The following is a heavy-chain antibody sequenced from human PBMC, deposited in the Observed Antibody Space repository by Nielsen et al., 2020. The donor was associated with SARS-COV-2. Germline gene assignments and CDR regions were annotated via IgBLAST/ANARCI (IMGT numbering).Heavy chain of an antibody. CDR3: AREGQYGDYVSSSLDY. V-gene: IGHV3-30*03. CDR2: ISYDGSNK. J-gene: IGHJ4*02. Sequence: GGSLRLSCAASGFTFSSYGMHWVRQAPGKGLEWVAVISYDGSNKYYADSVKGRFTISRDNSKNTLYLQMNSLRAEDTAVYYCAREGQYGDYVSSSLDYWGQGTLVTVSS. D-gene: IGHD4-17*01. CDR1: GFTFSSYG.